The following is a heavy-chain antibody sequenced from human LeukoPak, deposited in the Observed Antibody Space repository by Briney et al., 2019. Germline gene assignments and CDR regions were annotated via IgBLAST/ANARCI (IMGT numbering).Heavy chain of an antibody. V-gene: IGHV4-59*01. Sequence: SETLSLTCTVSGGSISSYYWSWIRQPPGKGLEWIGYIYYSGSTNYNPSLKSRVTISVDTSKNQFSLKLSSVTAAGTAVYYCARDGYSSSWYNWFDPWGQGTLVTVSS. J-gene: IGHJ5*02. CDR2: IYYSGST. CDR1: GGSISSYY. CDR3: ARDGYSSSWYNWFDP. D-gene: IGHD6-13*01.